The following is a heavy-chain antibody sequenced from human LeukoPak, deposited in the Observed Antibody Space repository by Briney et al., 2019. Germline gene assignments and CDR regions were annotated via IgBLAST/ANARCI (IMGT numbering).Heavy chain of an antibody. J-gene: IGHJ6*02. Sequence: SETLSLTCAVYGGSFSGYYWSWIRQPPGKGLEWIGEINHSGSTNYNPSLKSRVTISVDTSKNQFSLKLSSVTAADTAVYYCARVFRRELYYYYCGMDVWGQGTTVTVSS. CDR1: GGSFSGYY. CDR2: INHSGST. CDR3: ARVFRRELYYYYCGMDV. V-gene: IGHV4-34*01. D-gene: IGHD3-10*01.